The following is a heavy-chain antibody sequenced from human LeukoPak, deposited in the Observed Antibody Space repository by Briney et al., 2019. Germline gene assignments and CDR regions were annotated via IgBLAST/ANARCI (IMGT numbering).Heavy chain of an antibody. Sequence: SETLSLTCTVSGGSISSGGHYWSWVRQHPGKGLEWIGYIYYSGSTYYNPSLKSRDTISVDTSKNQFSLKLSSVTAADTAVYYCARDSTYGSGSWFDYWGQGTLVTVSS. CDR2: IYYSGST. V-gene: IGHV4-31*03. D-gene: IGHD3-10*01. CDR3: ARDSTYGSGSWFDY. CDR1: GGSISSGGHY. J-gene: IGHJ4*02.